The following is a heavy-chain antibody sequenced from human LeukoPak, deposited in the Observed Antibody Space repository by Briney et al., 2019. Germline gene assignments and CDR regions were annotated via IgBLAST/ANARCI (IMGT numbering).Heavy chain of an antibody. D-gene: IGHD3-9*01. CDR3: ARVTGYTIEDYFDY. CDR2: INHSGST. J-gene: IGHJ4*02. Sequence: SETLSLTCAVYGGSFSGYYWSWIRQPPGKGLEWIGEINHSGSTNYNPSLKSRVTISVDTSKNQFSLKLSSVTAADTAVYYCARVTGYTIEDYFDYWGQGTLDTVSS. V-gene: IGHV4-34*01. CDR1: GGSFSGYY.